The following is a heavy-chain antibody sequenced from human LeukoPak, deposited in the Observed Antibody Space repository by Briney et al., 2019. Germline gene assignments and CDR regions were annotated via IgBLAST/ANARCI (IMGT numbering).Heavy chain of an antibody. CDR2: INTDGSTT. CDR3: ARDLAGSRDK. CDR1: EFTFSRYW. D-gene: IGHD2-15*01. J-gene: IGHJ4*02. V-gene: IGHV3-74*01. Sequence: GESLRLSCVDSEFTFSRYWMHWVRQAPGEGLVWVSRINTDGSTTTYADSVKGRFTISRDNARNTLYLQMNSLRAEDTAVYYCARDLAGSRDKWGQGTLVTVSS.